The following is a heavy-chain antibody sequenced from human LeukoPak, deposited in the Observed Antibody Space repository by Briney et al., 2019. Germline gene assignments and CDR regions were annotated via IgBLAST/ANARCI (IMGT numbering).Heavy chain of an antibody. CDR1: GFTFSSYG. Sequence: GGSLRLSCAASGFTFSSYGMHWVRQAPGKGLERVAFIRYDGSNKYYADSVKGRFTISRDNSKNTLYLQMNSLRAEDTAVYYCANPRVVRGLLFDYWGQGTLVTVSS. D-gene: IGHD3-10*01. CDR2: IRYDGSNK. CDR3: ANPRVVRGLLFDY. J-gene: IGHJ4*02. V-gene: IGHV3-30*02.